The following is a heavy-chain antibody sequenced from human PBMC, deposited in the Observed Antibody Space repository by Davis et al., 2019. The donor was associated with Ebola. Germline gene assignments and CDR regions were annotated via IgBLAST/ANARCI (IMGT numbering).Heavy chain of an antibody. D-gene: IGHD4/OR15-4a*01. CDR2: IYHSGST. Sequence: MPSETLSLTCAVSGGSISSSNWWSWVRQPPGKGLEWIGEIYHSGSTNYNPSLKSRVTISVDTSKNQFSLKLSSVTAADTAVYYCARGPSLRNFDYWGQGTLVTVSS. J-gene: IGHJ4*02. V-gene: IGHV4-4*02. CDR1: GGSISSSNW. CDR3: ARGPSLRNFDY.